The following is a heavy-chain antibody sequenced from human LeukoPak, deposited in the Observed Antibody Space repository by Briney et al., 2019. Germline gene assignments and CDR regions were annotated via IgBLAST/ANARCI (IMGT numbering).Heavy chain of an antibody. CDR2: IRYDGSNK. V-gene: IGHV3-30*02. Sequence: PGGSLRLSCAASGFTFSSYGMHWIRQAPGKGLEWVAFIRYDGSNKYYADSVKGRFTISRDNSKNTLYLQMNSLRAEDTAVYYCAKDSHYDFWSGCLSDYYYYYMDVWGKGTTVTVSS. CDR1: GFTFSSYG. J-gene: IGHJ6*03. CDR3: AKDSHYDFWSGCLSDYYYYYMDV. D-gene: IGHD3-3*01.